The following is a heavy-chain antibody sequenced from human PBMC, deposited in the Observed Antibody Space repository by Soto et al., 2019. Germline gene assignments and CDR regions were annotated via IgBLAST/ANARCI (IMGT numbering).Heavy chain of an antibody. D-gene: IGHD3-22*01. CDR2: ISAYNGNT. CDR1: GYTFTSYG. Sequence: ASVKVSCKASGYTFTSYGISWVRQAPGQGPEWMGWISAYNGNTNYAQKLQGRVTMTTDTSTSTAYMELRSLRSDDTAVYYCARVHLLYRSITMIVVANPQFPDYFDYWGQGTLVTVSS. J-gene: IGHJ4*02. CDR3: ARVHLLYRSITMIVVANPQFPDYFDY. V-gene: IGHV1-18*01.